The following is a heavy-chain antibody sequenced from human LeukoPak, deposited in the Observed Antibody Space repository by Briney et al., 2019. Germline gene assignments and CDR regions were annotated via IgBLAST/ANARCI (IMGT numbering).Heavy chain of an antibody. CDR2: INPNSGGT. V-gene: IGHV1-2*02. CDR1: GYTFTDYY. Sequence: ASVTVSFKASGYTFTDYYMHWVRQAPGQGGEGMGWINPNSGGTSYAQKFQGRVIITRDRSISKAYMELRRLRSDDPAVYYCARRISAACTSYFDYWGQGTLVTVSS. J-gene: IGHJ4*02. CDR3: ARRISAACTSYFDY. D-gene: IGHD6-13*01.